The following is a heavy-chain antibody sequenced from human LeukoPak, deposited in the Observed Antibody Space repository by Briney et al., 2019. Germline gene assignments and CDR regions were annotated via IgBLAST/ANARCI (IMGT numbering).Heavy chain of an antibody. CDR3: ASFRGEVEISMIVVAVDH. CDR1: GGSIRSSSYY. Sequence: PSETLSLTCAVSGGSIRSSSYYWGWIRQPPGKGLEWIGSIHYSGSTYYNPSLKSRVTISVDTSKHQISLKLGSVTAADTAVYYCASFRGEVEISMIVVAVDHWGQGTLVTVSS. J-gene: IGHJ4*02. CDR2: IHYSGST. V-gene: IGHV4-39*01. D-gene: IGHD3-22*01.